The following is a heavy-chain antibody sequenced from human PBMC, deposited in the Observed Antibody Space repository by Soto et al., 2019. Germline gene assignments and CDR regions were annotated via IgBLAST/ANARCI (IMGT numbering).Heavy chain of an antibody. J-gene: IGHJ4*02. CDR2: IIPIFGTA. CDR3: ASPPRGGYDPQFDY. Sequence: SVKVSCKASGYTFSSYAISWVRQAPGQGLEWMGGIIPIFGTANYAQKFQGRVTITADESTSTAYMELSSLRSEDTAVYYCASPPRGGYDPQFDYWGQGTLVTVSS. V-gene: IGHV1-69*13. D-gene: IGHD5-12*01. CDR1: GYTFSSYA.